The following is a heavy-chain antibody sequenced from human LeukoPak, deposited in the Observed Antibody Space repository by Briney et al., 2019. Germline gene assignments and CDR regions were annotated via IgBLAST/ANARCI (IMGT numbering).Heavy chain of an antibody. D-gene: IGHD3-22*01. CDR1: GGSFSGYY. CDR2: INHSGST. J-gene: IGHJ5*02. CDR3: ARGQPGYYDSSGSNWFAP. V-gene: IGHV4-34*01. Sequence: PSETLSLTCAVYGGSFSGYYWSWIRQPPGKGLEWSGEINHSGSTNYNPSLKSRVTISVDTSKNKFSLKRSSVTAADTAVYYCARGQPGYYDSSGSNWFAPWGQGTLVTVSS.